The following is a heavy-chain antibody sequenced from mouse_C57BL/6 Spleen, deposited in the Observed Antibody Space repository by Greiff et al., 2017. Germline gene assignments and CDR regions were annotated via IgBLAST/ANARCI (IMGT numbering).Heavy chain of an antibody. Sequence: EVNVVESGGGLVKPGGSLKLSCAASGFTFSSYAMSWVRQTPEKRLEWVATISDGGSYTYYPDNVKGRFTISRDNAKNNLYLQMSHLKSEDTAMYYCARVLYAMDYWGQGTSVTVSS. CDR3: ARVLYAMDY. V-gene: IGHV5-4*03. J-gene: IGHJ4*01. CDR1: GFTFSSYA. CDR2: ISDGGSYT.